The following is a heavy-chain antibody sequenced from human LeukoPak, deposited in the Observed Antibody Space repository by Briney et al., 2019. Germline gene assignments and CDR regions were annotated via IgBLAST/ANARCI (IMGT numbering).Heavy chain of an antibody. Sequence: SETLSLTCTVSGGSISSYYWSWIRQPPGKGLEWIGHISYSGNTNYNPSLKSRVTMSVDTSKKQFSLKLSSVTAADTAVYYCARDGVGSSFDYWGQGTLVTVSS. D-gene: IGHD6-6*01. V-gene: IGHV4-59*12. CDR2: ISYSGNT. J-gene: IGHJ4*02. CDR1: GGSISSYY. CDR3: ARDGVGSSFDY.